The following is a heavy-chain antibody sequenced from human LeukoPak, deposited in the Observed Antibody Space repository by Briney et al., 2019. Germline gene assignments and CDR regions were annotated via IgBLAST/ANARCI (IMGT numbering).Heavy chain of an antibody. CDR1: GFTFDDYA. J-gene: IGHJ6*02. CDR3: ARPSAADYGSGWYSGDMDV. V-gene: IGHV3-9*01. Sequence: PGGSLRLSCAASGFTFDDYAMHWVRQAPGKGLEWVSGISWNSGSIGYADSVKGRFTISRDNAKTSLYLQMNSLRAEDTAVYYCARPSAADYGSGWYSGDMDVWGQGTTVTVSS. D-gene: IGHD6-19*01. CDR2: ISWNSGSI.